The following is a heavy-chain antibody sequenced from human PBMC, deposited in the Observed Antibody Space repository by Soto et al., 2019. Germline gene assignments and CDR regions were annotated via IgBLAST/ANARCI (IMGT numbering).Heavy chain of an antibody. V-gene: IGHV3-23*01. Sequence: GSLRLSCAASGFTFTSYAMGWVRQAPGKGLEWVSVVSSGGSTYYADSVTGRFTVSRDNPKNTLSLQMNSLRAEDTAVYYCAKRRGAGGHFDYWGQGALVTVSS. CDR2: VSSGGST. D-gene: IGHD2-15*01. J-gene: IGHJ4*02. CDR1: GFTFTSYA. CDR3: AKRRGAGGHFDY.